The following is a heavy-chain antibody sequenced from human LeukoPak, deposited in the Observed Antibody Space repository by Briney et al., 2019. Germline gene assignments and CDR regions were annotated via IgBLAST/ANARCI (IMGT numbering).Heavy chain of an antibody. Sequence: GGSLRLSCAASGFTFSSYWMSWVRQAPGKGLEWVANIKQDGSEKYYVDSVKGRFTISRDNAKNSLYLQMNSLRAEDTAVYYCARDGGYDNHYFYYYMDVWGKGTTVTVSS. CDR2: IKQDGSEK. CDR3: ARDGGYDNHYFYYYMDV. J-gene: IGHJ6*03. D-gene: IGHD5-12*01. CDR1: GFTFSSYW. V-gene: IGHV3-7*01.